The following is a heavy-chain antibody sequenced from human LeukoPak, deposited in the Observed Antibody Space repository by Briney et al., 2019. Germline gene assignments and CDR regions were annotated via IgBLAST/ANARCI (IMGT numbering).Heavy chain of an antibody. CDR2: ISAYNGNT. CDR1: GYTFISYG. Sequence: AXVKVSCKASGYTFISYGISWVRQAPGQGLEWMGGISAYNGNTNYAQKFQGRVTMTADTSTSTAYMELRSLRSDDTAVYYCARGMIYDSSGFVAFDIWGQGTMVTVSS. V-gene: IGHV1-18*01. D-gene: IGHD3-22*01. CDR3: ARGMIYDSSGFVAFDI. J-gene: IGHJ3*02.